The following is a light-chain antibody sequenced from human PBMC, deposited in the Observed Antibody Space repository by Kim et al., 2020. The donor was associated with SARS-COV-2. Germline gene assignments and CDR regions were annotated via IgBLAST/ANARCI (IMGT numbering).Light chain of an antibody. CDR2: AAS. CDR3: QQYNSYWT. CDR1: QTVGNNY. Sequence: LSPGERVTLSCRASQTVGNNYLAWYQQKPGQAPRLLIYAASNRVTGIPDRFSGSGSGTDFTLTISSLQPDDFATYYCQQYNSYWTFGQGTKVDIK. V-gene: IGKV3-20*01. J-gene: IGKJ1*01.